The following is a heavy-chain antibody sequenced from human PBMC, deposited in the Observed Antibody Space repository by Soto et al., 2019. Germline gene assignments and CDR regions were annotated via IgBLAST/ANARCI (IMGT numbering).Heavy chain of an antibody. D-gene: IGHD5-12*01. CDR3: ARQADGGYNYGY. CDR1: GYTFTSYA. Sequence: QVQLVQSGAEVKKPGASVKVSCKASGYTFTSYAMHWVRQAPGQRLEWMGWINAGNGNTKYSHKFQVRVTITRDTYASTAYMELSSLRSEDKAVDYCARQADGGYNYGYWGQGTLFTVSS. V-gene: IGHV1-3*01. J-gene: IGHJ4*02. CDR2: INAGNGNT.